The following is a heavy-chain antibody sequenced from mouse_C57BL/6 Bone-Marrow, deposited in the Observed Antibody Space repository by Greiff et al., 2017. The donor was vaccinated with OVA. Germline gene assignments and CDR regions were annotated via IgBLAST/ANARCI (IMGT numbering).Heavy chain of an antibody. CDR2: ISSGSSTI. V-gene: IGHV5-17*01. CDR1: GFTFSDYG. Sequence: EVHLVESGGGLVKPGGSLKLSCAASGFTFSDYGMHWVRQAPEKGLEWVAYISSGSSTICYADTVKGRFTISRDNAKNTLFLQMTSLRSEDTAMYYCGMNGGGDYYAMDYWGQGTSVTVSS. CDR3: GMNGGGDYYAMDY. J-gene: IGHJ4*01.